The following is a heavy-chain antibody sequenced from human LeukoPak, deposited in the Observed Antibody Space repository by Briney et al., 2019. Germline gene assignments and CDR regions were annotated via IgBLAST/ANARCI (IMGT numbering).Heavy chain of an antibody. CDR1: GYTFSRYG. Sequence: GRSLRLSCAASGYTFSRYGMHWVRQAPGKGLEWVAVIWYDGSNKYYADSVKGRFTISRDNSKNTLYLQMNSLRAEDTAVYYCARDGVGAVRSDAFDIWGQGAMVTVSS. J-gene: IGHJ3*02. CDR2: IWYDGSNK. V-gene: IGHV3-33*01. CDR3: ARDGVGAVRSDAFDI. D-gene: IGHD1-26*01.